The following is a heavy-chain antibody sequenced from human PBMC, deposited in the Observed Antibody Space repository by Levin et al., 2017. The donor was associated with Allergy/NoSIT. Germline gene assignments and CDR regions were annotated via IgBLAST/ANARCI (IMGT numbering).Heavy chain of an antibody. J-gene: IGHJ4*02. CDR2: INPNSGGT. Sequence: PGGSLRLSCKASGYTFTGYYMHWVRQAPGQGLEWMGWINPNSGGTNYAQKFQGRVTMTRDTSISTAYMELSRLRSDDTAVYYCAREVSSYGLGVFDYWGQGTLVTVSS. CDR1: GYTFTGYY. V-gene: IGHV1-2*02. D-gene: IGHD5-18*01. CDR3: AREVSSYGLGVFDY.